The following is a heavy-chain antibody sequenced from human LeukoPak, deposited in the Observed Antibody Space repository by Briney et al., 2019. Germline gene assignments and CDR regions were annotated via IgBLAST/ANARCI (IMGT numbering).Heavy chain of an antibody. J-gene: IGHJ4*02. D-gene: IGHD2-15*01. CDR3: ARAGGYCSGGSCYPDLDFDY. Sequence: SETLSLTCAVSGGSISSSGYSWSWIRQPPGKGLEWIGYIYHSGSTYYNPSLKSRVTISVDRSKNQFSLKLSSVAAADTAVYYCARAGGYCSGGSCYPDLDFDYWGQGTLVTVSS. V-gene: IGHV4-30-2*01. CDR2: IYHSGST. CDR1: GGSISSSGYS.